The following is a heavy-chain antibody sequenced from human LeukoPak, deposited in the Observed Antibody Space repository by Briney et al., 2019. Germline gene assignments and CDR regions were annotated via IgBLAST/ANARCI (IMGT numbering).Heavy chain of an antibody. CDR1: GGSISSGDYS. Sequence: TSETLSLTCTVSGGSISSGDYSWSWIRQPPGKGLEWIGYIYYSGSTYYNPSLKSRVTISVDTSKNQFSLKLSSVTAADTAVYYCATGDYGGNHDAFDIWGQGTMVTVSS. CDR2: IYYSGST. CDR3: ATGDYGGNHDAFDI. V-gene: IGHV4-30-4*01. D-gene: IGHD4-23*01. J-gene: IGHJ3*02.